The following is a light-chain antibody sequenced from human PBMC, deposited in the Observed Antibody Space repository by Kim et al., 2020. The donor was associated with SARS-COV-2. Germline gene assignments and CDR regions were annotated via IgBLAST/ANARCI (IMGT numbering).Light chain of an antibody. CDR2: GAS. CDR3: QQYKSYPIT. V-gene: IGKV1-16*01. J-gene: IGKJ5*01. Sequence: DIQMTQSPSSLSASIGDRVTITCRTSQDIMNFLAWFQQRPEKAPKSLISGASSLQTGVPLRFSGSGSGTEFTLSISNLQPEDSATYYCQQYKSYPITFGQGTRLGIK. CDR1: QDIMNF.